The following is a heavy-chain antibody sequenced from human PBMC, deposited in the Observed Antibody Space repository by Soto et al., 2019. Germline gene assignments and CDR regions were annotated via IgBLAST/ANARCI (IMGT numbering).Heavy chain of an antibody. CDR2: IIPIFGTA. D-gene: IGHD3-22*01. CDR3: ARDGPYYYDSSGYRDAFDI. V-gene: IGHV1-69*13. CDR1: GGTFSSYA. J-gene: IGHJ3*02. Sequence: SVKVSCKASGGTFSSYAISWVRQAPGQGLEWMGGIIPIFGTANYAQKFQGRVTITADESTGTAYMELSSLGSEDTAVYYCARDGPYYYDSSGYRDAFDIWGQGTMVTVSS.